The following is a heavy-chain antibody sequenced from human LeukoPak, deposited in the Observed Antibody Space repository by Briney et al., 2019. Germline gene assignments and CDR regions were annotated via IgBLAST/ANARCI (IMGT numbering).Heavy chain of an antibody. D-gene: IGHD1-7*01. V-gene: IGHV4-4*07. J-gene: IGHJ3*02. CDR1: GGSLSGYY. CDR2: VYTSGST. CDR3: ARLITGTTTAFDI. Sequence: SETLSLTCSVSGGSLSGYYWTWIRQPAGKGLEWIGRVYTSGSTHYNPSLKTRLTMSVDTSKNQFSLKLSSVTAADTAVYYCARLITGTTTAFDIWGQGTMVTVSS.